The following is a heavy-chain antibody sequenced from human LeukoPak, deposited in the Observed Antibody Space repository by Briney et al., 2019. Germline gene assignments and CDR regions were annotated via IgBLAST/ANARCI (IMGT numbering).Heavy chain of an antibody. J-gene: IGHJ3*02. CDR1: GFTFSSYS. D-gene: IGHD1-26*01. CDR2: ISSSSSYI. Sequence: PGGSLRLSCAASGFTFSSYSMNWVRQAPGKGLEWVSSISSSSSYIYYADSVKGRFTISRDNAKNSLYLQMNSLRAEDTAVYYCARGGGGAYSLAFDIWGQGTLVTVSS. V-gene: IGHV3-21*01. CDR3: ARGGGGAYSLAFDI.